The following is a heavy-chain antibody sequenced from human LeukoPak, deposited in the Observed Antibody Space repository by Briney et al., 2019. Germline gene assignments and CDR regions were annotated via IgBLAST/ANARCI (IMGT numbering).Heavy chain of an antibody. CDR1: GFTFSSYS. D-gene: IGHD2-21*01. J-gene: IGHJ3*02. CDR2: ISGSGGST. V-gene: IGHV3-23*01. Sequence: GGSLRLSCAASGFTFSSYSMSWVRQAPGKGLEWVSAISGSGGSTYYADSVKGRFTISRDNSKNTLYLQMNGLRAEDTAVYYCAKAYCGGDCYSAPHDAFDMWGQGTLVTVSS. CDR3: AKAYCGGDCYSAPHDAFDM.